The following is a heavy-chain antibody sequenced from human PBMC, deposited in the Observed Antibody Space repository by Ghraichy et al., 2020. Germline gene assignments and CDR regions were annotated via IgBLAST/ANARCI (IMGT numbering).Heavy chain of an antibody. J-gene: IGHJ6*02. CDR3: AKDLYYSASGTYGYYYHGVDV. CDR2: MSYDGSNR. D-gene: IGHD3-10*01. Sequence: GGSLRLSCAASGFTFSTYGMHWVRQAPGKGLEWVAVMSYDGSNRYYVDSVKGRFTISRDNSKNTLYLQMNSLRAEDTAVYYCAKDLYYSASGTYGYYYHGVDVWGQGTTVTVTS. V-gene: IGHV3-30*18. CDR1: GFTFSTYG.